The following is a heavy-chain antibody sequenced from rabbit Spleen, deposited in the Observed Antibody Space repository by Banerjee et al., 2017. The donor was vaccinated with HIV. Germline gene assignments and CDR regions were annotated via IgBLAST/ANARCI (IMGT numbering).Heavy chain of an antibody. V-gene: IGHV1S45*01. D-gene: IGHD4-1*01. CDR1: GFSFSSRYY. CDR3: ARETSSGWGIISFYFSL. CDR2: IYSGSSADT. J-gene: IGHJ4*01. Sequence: QEQLEESGGGLVKPEGSLTLTCTASGFSFSSRYYLCWVRQAPGKGLEWIACIYSGSSADTYYASWAKGRFTISKTSSTTVTLQMTSLTAADTATYFCARETSSGWGIISFYFSLWGPGTLVTVS.